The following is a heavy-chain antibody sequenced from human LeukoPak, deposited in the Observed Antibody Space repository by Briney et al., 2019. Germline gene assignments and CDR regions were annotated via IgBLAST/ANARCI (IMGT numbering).Heavy chain of an antibody. CDR2: INHSGST. CDR1: GGSINSSSYY. J-gene: IGHJ3*02. CDR3: ARNVRWLHAFDI. Sequence: PSETLSLTCTVSGGSINSSSYYWSWIRQPPGKGLEWIGEINHSGSTNYNPSLKSRVTISVDTSKNQFSLKLSSVTAADTAVYYCARNVRWLHAFDIWGQGTMVTVSS. V-gene: IGHV4-39*07. D-gene: IGHD5-24*01.